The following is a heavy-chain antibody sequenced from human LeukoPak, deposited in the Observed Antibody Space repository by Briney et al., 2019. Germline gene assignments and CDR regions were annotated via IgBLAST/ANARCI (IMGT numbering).Heavy chain of an antibody. CDR1: GYTFTSYD. CDR2: MNPNSGNT. D-gene: IGHD3-3*01. Sequence: GASVKVSCKASGYTFTSYDINWVRQATGQGLEWMGWMNPNSGNTGYAQKFQGRVTMTRNTSISTAYMELSSLRSDDTAVYYCARDNSWDDFWSGYYHVWSAPGAQGPLVTVSS. CDR3: ARDNSWDDFWSGYYHVWSAP. V-gene: IGHV1-8*01. J-gene: IGHJ5*02.